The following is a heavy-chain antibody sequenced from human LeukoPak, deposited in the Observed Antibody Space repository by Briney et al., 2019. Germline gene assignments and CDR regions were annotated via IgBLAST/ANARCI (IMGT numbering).Heavy chain of an antibody. CDR2: ISGSGGST. Sequence: GSLRLSCAASGFTFSSYAMSWVRQAPGKGLEWVSAISGSGGSTYYADSVKGRFTISRDNSKNTLYLQMNSLRAEDTAVYYCANGGLQYGDFDYWGQGTLVTVSS. V-gene: IGHV3-23*01. CDR1: GFTFSSYA. J-gene: IGHJ4*02. CDR3: ANGGLQYGDFDY. D-gene: IGHD4-17*01.